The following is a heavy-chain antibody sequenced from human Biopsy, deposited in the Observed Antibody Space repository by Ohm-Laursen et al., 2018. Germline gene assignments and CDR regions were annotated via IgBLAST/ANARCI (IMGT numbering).Heavy chain of an antibody. J-gene: IGHJ4*02. CDR2: INCKTGAT. CDR3: AGDPLNGHKHFDY. D-gene: IGHD2-8*01. CDR1: SYTFTDYN. V-gene: IGHV1-2*02. Sequence: ASVKVSCKVSSYTFTDYNIHWMRQAPGQGLEWLGYINCKTGATNYAQKFQGTVTMTRDTSISTAYLALGSLRSADTAIYYCAGDPLNGHKHFDYWGQGSLVTVSS.